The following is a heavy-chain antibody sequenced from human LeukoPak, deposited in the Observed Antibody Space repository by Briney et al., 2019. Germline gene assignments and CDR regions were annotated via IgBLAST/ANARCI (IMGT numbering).Heavy chain of an antibody. Sequence: SETLSLTCTVSGDSMSDYFWTWIRQPPGKGLEWIGYAADSGSTNYNPSLKSRVTISVDTSKNQFSLKLSSVTAADTTVYYCARGGIRYCSSTSCYRGAFDIWGQRTMVTVSS. V-gene: IGHV4-59*12. CDR2: AADSGST. CDR1: GDSMSDYF. D-gene: IGHD2-2*01. J-gene: IGHJ3*02. CDR3: ARGGIRYCSSTSCYRGAFDI.